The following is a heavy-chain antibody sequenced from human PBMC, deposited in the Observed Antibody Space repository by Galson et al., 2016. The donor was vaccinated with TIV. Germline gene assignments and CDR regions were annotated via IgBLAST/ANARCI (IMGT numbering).Heavy chain of an antibody. CDR1: GGTFSSYT. CDR2: IIPILGVT. CDR3: ARLDSTSWYGYFQH. V-gene: IGHV1-69*02. Sequence: KASGGTFSSYTLSWVRQAPGQGLEWMGTIIPILGVTNYAQKLQGRVTITADKSTGTAYMEVTSLRSEDTATYYCARLDSTSWYGYFQHWGQGTLVTVSS. J-gene: IGHJ1*01. D-gene: IGHD6-13*01.